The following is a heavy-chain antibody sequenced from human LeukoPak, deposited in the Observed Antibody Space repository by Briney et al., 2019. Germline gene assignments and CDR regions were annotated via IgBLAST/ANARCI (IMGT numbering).Heavy chain of an antibody. CDR3: ARDLDIVATATGY. D-gene: IGHD5-12*01. J-gene: IGHJ4*02. V-gene: IGHV1-2*02. Sequence: ASVKVSCKASGYTFTGYYMHWVRQAPGQGLEWMGWINPNSGGTNYAQKFQGRVTMTRDTSISTAYMELSRLRSDDTAVYYCARDLDIVATATGYWGQGTLVTVSS. CDR2: INPNSGGT. CDR1: GYTFTGYY.